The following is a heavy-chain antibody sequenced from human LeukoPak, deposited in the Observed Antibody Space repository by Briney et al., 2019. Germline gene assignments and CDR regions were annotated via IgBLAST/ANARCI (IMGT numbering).Heavy chain of an antibody. J-gene: IGHJ4*02. CDR3: ARDSDCTNGVCYRTDLDY. D-gene: IGHD2-8*01. CDR1: GYTFTSYG. CDR2: ISAYNGNT. V-gene: IGHV1-18*01. Sequence: GASVKVSCKASGYTFTSYGISWVRQAPGQGLEWMGWISAYNGNTNYAQKFQGRVTMTRDTSISTAYMELSRLRSDDTAVYYCARDSDCTNGVCYRTDLDYWGQGTLVPVSS.